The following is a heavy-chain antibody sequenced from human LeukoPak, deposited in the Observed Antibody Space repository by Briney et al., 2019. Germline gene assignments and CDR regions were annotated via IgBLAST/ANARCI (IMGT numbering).Heavy chain of an antibody. J-gene: IGHJ4*02. V-gene: IGHV4-59*01. CDR3: ARRRYSNSWYIDY. D-gene: IGHD6-13*01. CDR2: IYYSGST. Sequence: SETLSLTCTVSGGSINNYYWSWIRQPPGEGLEWIGRIYYSGSTNYNPSLKSRVTISVDTSKNQFTLKLSSVTAADTAVYYCARRRYSNSWYIDYWGQGTLVTVSS. CDR1: GGSINNYY.